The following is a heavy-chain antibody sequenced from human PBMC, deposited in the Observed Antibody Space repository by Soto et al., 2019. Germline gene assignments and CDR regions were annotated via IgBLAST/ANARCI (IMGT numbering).Heavy chain of an antibody. J-gene: IGHJ6*02. Sequence: ASVKVSCKASGYTFTGYYMHWVRQAPGQGLEWMGWINPNSGGTNYAQKFQGWVTMTRDTSISTAYMELSRLRSDDTAVYYCARDSGYSYGYDYYYGMDVWGQGTTVTVSS. CDR2: INPNSGGT. D-gene: IGHD5-18*01. CDR1: GYTFTGYY. CDR3: ARDSGYSYGYDYYYGMDV. V-gene: IGHV1-2*04.